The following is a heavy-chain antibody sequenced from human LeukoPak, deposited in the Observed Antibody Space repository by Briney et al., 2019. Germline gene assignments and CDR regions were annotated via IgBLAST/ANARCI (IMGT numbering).Heavy chain of an antibody. J-gene: IGHJ5*02. CDR2: IKQSGRT. Sequence: SGTLSLTCAVYGGSLSGYHWSWIRQPPGKGLEWIGEIKQSGRTSYNPSLKSRVTILVDTSKTQLSLKLSSVTAADTAVYYCARLRGFAVTATSAWGQGTQVTVSS. CDR1: GGSLSGYH. D-gene: IGHD2-21*02. V-gene: IGHV4-34*01. CDR3: ARLRGFAVTATSA.